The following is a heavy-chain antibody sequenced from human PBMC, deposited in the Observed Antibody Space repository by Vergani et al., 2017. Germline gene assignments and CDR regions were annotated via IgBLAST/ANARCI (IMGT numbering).Heavy chain of an antibody. J-gene: IGHJ4*02. Sequence: QVQLQESGPGLVKPSETLSLTCAVSGYSISSGYYWGWIRQPPGKGLEWIGSIYHSGSTYYNPPLKSRVTISVDTSKNQFSLKLSSVTAADTAVYYCAGQQLVGYYFDYWGQGTLVTVSS. CDR2: IYHSGST. CDR3: AGQQLVGYYFDY. CDR1: GYSISSGYY. V-gene: IGHV4-38-2*01. D-gene: IGHD6-13*01.